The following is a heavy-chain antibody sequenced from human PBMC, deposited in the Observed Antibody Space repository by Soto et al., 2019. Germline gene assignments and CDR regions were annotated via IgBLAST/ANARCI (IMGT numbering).Heavy chain of an antibody. Sequence: DVQLVESGGGLVKTGGSLRLSCAASGFTFSSFSMNWVRQAPGKGLEWVSGISGRSTYTYYADSVKGRFTISRDNAKNSLFLHMTNLTAGDAAVYYCARDRDGGLSDYRGQGTLVIVSS. D-gene: IGHD3-10*01. V-gene: IGHV3-21*01. CDR2: ISGRSTYT. CDR3: ARDRDGGLSDY. CDR1: GFTFSSFS. J-gene: IGHJ1*01.